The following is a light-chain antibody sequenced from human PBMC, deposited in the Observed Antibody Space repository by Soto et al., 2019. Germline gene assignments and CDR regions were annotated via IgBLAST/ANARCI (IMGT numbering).Light chain of an antibody. V-gene: IGLV1-40*01. CDR2: GNS. Sequence: QPVLTQPPSVSGAPGQRVTISCTGSSSNIGAGYDVHWYQQLPGTAPKLLIYGNSNRPSGVPDRFSGSKSGTSASLAITGVQAEDEADYYCQSYDSSLSVVFGGGTKVTVL. CDR1: SSNIGAGYD. J-gene: IGLJ2*01. CDR3: QSYDSSLSVV.